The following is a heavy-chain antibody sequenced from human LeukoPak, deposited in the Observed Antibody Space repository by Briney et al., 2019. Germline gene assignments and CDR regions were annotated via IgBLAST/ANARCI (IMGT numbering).Heavy chain of an antibody. CDR2: IKQDGSEK. D-gene: IGHD3-16*01. Sequence: GGSLRLSYAASGLTFSNYWMDWVRQAPGKGLEWVANIKQDGSEKNYVDSVKGRFIISRDNAKNSLYLQMNTLRADDTAVYYCARGGFGTGSNWGQGTLVTVSS. J-gene: IGHJ4*02. CDR1: GLTFSNYW. V-gene: IGHV3-7*03. CDR3: ARGGFGTGSN.